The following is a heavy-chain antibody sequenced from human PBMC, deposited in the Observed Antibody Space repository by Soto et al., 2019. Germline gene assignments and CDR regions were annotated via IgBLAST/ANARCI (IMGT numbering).Heavy chain of an antibody. V-gene: IGHV3-15*01. CDR2: IRSEFDGGTT. CDR3: TTRCGGGGCYY. Sequence: VQLVESGGGLVKPGGSLRLSCAVSGFTFTNAWMSWVRQVPGKGPEWIGRIRSEFDGGTTDYAAPVKGRFTVSRDDSKNTLYLQMNSLKIEDTAVYYCTTRCGGGGCYYWGQGTLVTVSS. J-gene: IGHJ4*02. D-gene: IGHD2-15*01. CDR1: GFTFTNAW.